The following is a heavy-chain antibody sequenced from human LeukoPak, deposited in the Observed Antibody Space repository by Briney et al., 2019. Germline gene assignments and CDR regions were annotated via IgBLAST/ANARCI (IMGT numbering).Heavy chain of an antibody. CDR1: GGSISSGSYY. CDR2: IYTSGST. D-gene: IGHD1-26*01. V-gene: IGHV4-61*02. Sequence: SETLSLTCTVSGGSISSGSYYWSWIRQPAGKGLEWIGRIYTSGSTNYNPSLKSRVTISVDTSKNQFSLKLSSVTAADAAMYYCARDLSGATTFDYWGQGTLVTVSS. J-gene: IGHJ4*02. CDR3: ARDLSGATTFDY.